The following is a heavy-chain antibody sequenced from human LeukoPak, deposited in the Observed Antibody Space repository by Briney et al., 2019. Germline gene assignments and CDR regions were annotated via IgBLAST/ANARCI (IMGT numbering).Heavy chain of an antibody. CDR2: IYHSGST. J-gene: IGHJ5*01. V-gene: IGHV4-4*02. CDR3: ARRYLDHYYDSSGYYFWVQGFDP. CDR1: GGSISSSNW. D-gene: IGHD3-22*01. Sequence: PSGTLSLTCAVSGGSISSSNWWSWVRQPPGKGLEWIGEIYHSGSTNYNPSLKSRVTISVDKSKNQFSLKLSSVTAADTAVYYCARRYLDHYYDSSGYYFWVQGFDPWGQGTLVTVSS.